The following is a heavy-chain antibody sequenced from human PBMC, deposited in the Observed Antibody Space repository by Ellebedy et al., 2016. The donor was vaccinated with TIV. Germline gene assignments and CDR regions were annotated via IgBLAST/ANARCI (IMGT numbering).Heavy chain of an antibody. CDR1: GFTFSSYA. CDR2: ISGSGGST. Sequence: GGSLRLXXAASGFTFSSYAMRWVRQAPGKGLEWVSAISGSGGSTYYADSVKGRFTISRDNSKNTLYLQMNSLRAEDTAVYYCASGHTAHYYGMDVWGQGTTVTVSS. D-gene: IGHD2-2*02. CDR3: ASGHTAHYYGMDV. V-gene: IGHV3-23*01. J-gene: IGHJ6*02.